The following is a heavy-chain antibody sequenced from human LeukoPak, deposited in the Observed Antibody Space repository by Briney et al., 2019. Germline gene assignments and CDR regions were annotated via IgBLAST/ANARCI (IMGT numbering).Heavy chain of an antibody. Sequence: SQTLSLTCTVSGGSISSGGCYWSWIRQHPGKGLEWIGYIYYSGSTYYNPSLKSRVTISVDTSKNQFSLKLSSVTAADTAVYYCARGPGILDYGDSFYFDYWGQGTLVTVSS. D-gene: IGHD4-17*01. V-gene: IGHV4-31*03. J-gene: IGHJ4*02. CDR2: IYYSGST. CDR3: ARGPGILDYGDSFYFDY. CDR1: GGSISSGGCY.